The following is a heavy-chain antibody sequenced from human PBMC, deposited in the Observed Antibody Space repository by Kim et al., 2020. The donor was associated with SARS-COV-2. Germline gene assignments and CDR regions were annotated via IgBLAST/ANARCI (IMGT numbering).Heavy chain of an antibody. D-gene: IGHD3-22*01. CDR1: GFTFSSYS. Sequence: GGSLRLSCAASGFTFSSYSMNWVRQAPGKGLEWVSSISSSSSYIYYADSVKGRFTISRDNAKNSLYLQMNSLRAEDTAVYYCARDILSHSSGYYSPAPDAFDIWGQGTMVTVSS. J-gene: IGHJ3*02. V-gene: IGHV3-21*01. CDR2: ISSSSSYI. CDR3: ARDILSHSSGYYSPAPDAFDI.